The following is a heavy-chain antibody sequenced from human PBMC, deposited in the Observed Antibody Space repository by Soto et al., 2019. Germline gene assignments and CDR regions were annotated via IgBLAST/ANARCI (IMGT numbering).Heavy chain of an antibody. D-gene: IGHD6-13*01. CDR2: ISSSRSYI. CDR3: AREYSSSWYYGMDV. J-gene: IGHJ6*02. CDR1: GFTFSSYS. Sequence: EVQLVESGGGLVKPGGSLRLSCAASGFTFSSYSMNWVRQAPGKGLEWVSSISSSRSYIYYEDSEKGRFTISRDNAKNSLYLQVNSLGGEDTAVYYCAREYSSSWYYGMDVGGQGTTVTVSS. V-gene: IGHV3-21*01.